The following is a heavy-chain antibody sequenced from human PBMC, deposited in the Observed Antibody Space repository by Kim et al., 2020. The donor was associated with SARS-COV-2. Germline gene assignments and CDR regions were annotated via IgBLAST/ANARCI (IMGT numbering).Heavy chain of an antibody. V-gene: IGHV3-33*01. CDR1: GFTFSSYG. J-gene: IGHJ4*01. CDR2: IWYDGSNK. Sequence: GGSLRLSCAASGFTFSSYGMHWVRQAPGKGLEWVAVIWYDGSNKYYADSVKGRLTISRXXSKNTLYLQMNSLRAEDTXVYYCXRDVLGXSYXXXYXG. D-gene: IGHD5-18*01. CDR3: XRDVLGXSYXXXY.